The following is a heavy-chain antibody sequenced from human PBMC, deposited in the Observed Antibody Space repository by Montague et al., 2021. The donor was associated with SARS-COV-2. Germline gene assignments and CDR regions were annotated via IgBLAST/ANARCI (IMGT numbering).Heavy chain of an antibody. CDR3: ARVKTGPYVPIDF. V-gene: IGHV3-30*04. J-gene: IGHJ4*02. D-gene: IGHD1-1*01. Sequence: SLRLSYAASGFTFTSYSMHWVRQAPGKGLEWLAIVSFNGAKQNYADSVNGRFTISRDNSKNTLFLQTNSLRAEDTAVYFCARVKTGPYVPIDFWGQGTLVTVSS. CDR2: VSFNGAKQ. CDR1: GFTFTSYS.